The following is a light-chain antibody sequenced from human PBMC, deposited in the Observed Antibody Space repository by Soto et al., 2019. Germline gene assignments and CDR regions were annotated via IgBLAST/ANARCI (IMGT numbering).Light chain of an antibody. J-gene: IGLJ1*01. CDR2: EVV. CDR1: KHVISVYGF. Sequence: QSVPAQPPSAARSPGQSVTISCAAIKHVISVYGFVPCYQPHPGKAYRLISFEVVQRPSGVPDRFSCSMSGTKASLTVSGPQAADEADYFCKSYAGSNTYGFGSGTKVT. CDR3: KSYAGSNTYG. V-gene: IGLV2-8*01.